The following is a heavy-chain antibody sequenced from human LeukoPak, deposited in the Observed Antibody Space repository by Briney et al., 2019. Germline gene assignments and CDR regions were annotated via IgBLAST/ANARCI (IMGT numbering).Heavy chain of an antibody. D-gene: IGHD3-3*02. J-gene: IGHJ6*03. V-gene: IGHV1-69*02. Sequence: SVKVSCKVSGGTFSSYTISWVRQAPGQGLEWMGRIIPILGIANYAQKFQGRVTITADKSTSTAYMELSSLRSEDTAVYYCARGAPGELAKGYYYMDVWGKGTTVTVSS. CDR2: IIPILGIA. CDR1: GGTFSSYT. CDR3: ARGAPGELAKGYYYMDV.